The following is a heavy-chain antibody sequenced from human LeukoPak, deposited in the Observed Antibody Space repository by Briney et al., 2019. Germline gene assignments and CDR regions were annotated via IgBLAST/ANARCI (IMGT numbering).Heavy chain of an antibody. CDR2: ISSSSSYI. J-gene: IGHJ4*02. D-gene: IGHD3-16*02. Sequence: GGSLRLSCAATGFTFSNYWMTWVRQAPGKGLEWVSSISSSSSYIYYADSVKGRFTISRDNAKNSLYLQMNSLRAEDTAVYYCARDRAPSSYYDYVWGSYRPTAFDYWGQGTLVTVSS. CDR1: GFTFSNYW. V-gene: IGHV3-21*01. CDR3: ARDRAPSSYYDYVWGSYRPTAFDY.